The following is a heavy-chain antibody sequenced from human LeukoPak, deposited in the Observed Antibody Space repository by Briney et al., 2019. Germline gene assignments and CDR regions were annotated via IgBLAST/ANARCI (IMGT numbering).Heavy chain of an antibody. D-gene: IGHD3-22*01. Sequence: GGSLRLSCAASGFAFSSYAMHWVRQAPGKGLEWVAVISYDGSNKYYADSVKGRFTISRDNSKNTLYLQMNSLRAEDTAVYYCARVGSTDSPHAFDIWGQGTTVTVSS. CDR2: ISYDGSNK. V-gene: IGHV3-30-3*01. CDR3: ARVGSTDSPHAFDI. J-gene: IGHJ3*02. CDR1: GFAFSSYA.